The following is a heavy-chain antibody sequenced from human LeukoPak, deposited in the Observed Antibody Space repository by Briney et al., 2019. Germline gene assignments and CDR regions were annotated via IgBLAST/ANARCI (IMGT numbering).Heavy chain of an antibody. V-gene: IGHV4-30-4*07. D-gene: IGHD3-22*01. CDR1: GGSISSGGYS. CDR3: ARHSSGYRFANAFDI. CDR2: IYYSGTT. J-gene: IGHJ3*02. Sequence: SETLSLTCAVSGGSISSGGYSWSWIRQPPGKGLEWIGYIYYSGTTYYNPSLKSQITISVDTSKNQFSLKLSSVTAADTAVYYCARHSSGYRFANAFDIWGQGTMVTVSS.